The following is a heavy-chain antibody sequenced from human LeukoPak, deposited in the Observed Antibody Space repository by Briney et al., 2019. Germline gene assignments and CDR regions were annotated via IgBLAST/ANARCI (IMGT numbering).Heavy chain of an antibody. CDR1: VYTFTTYD. CDR2: MNPNSGNT. J-gene: IGHJ4*02. D-gene: IGHD3-10*01. V-gene: IGHV1-8*01. Sequence: ASVKVSCKASVYTFTTYDINWVRQATGQGLEWMGWMNPNSGNTDYAQKFQGRVTMTRNTSMSTAYMELSSVRSEDTAVYYCARANYYGSGKKDLDYWGQGTLVTVSS. CDR3: ARANYYGSGKKDLDY.